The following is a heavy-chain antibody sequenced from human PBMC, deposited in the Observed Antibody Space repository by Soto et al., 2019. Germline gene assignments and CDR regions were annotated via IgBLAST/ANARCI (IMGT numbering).Heavy chain of an antibody. V-gene: IGHV4-4*07. Sequence: QVELHESGPGLVKPSETLSLTCTVSGASVGTFYWSWIRQSAAKGLEWIGRVDSTGLTAYNPALEGRVSMSLDRSNNQFSLEMKSVTAADAAVYFFARELSGTGLDVWGRGTTVSVSS. J-gene: IGHJ6*02. D-gene: IGHD1-26*01. CDR1: GASVGTFY. CDR3: ARELSGTGLDV. CDR2: VDSTGLT.